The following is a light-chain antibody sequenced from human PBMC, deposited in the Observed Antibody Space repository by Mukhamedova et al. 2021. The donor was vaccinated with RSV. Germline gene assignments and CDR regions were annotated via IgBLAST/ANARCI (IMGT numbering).Light chain of an antibody. J-gene: IGKJ2*01. CDR1: SSSY. CDR3: QHLAT. Sequence: SSSYLAWYQQKPGQAPRLLIYGASSRATGIPDRFSGSGSGTDFTLTISRLESEDFAVYYCQHLATFGQGTKLEI. CDR2: GAS. V-gene: IGKV3-20*01.